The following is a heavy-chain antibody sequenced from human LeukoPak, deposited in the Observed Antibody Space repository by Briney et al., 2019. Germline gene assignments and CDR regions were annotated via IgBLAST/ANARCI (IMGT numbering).Heavy chain of an antibody. CDR2: IYTSGST. CDR1: GGAISSYY. J-gene: IGHJ3*02. D-gene: IGHD1-26*01. Sequence: SETLSLTCTVSGGAISSYYWSWVRQPAGKGLEWIGRIYTSGSTNYNPSLKSRVTMSVDTSKNQFSLKLSSVTAADTAVYYCARDHYPSRAFDIWGQGTMVTVSS. V-gene: IGHV4-4*07. CDR3: ARDHYPSRAFDI.